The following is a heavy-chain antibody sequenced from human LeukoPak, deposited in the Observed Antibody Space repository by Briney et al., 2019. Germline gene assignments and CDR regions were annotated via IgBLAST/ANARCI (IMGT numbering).Heavy chain of an antibody. CDR3: ARDYLRDPFDY. CDR1: GFTFISYS. J-gene: IGHJ4*02. D-gene: IGHD3-3*01. CDR2: ISSSSSYI. V-gene: IGHV3-21*01. Sequence: GGSLRLSCAASGFTFISYSMNWVRQAPGKGLEWVSSISSSSSYIYYAGSVKGRFTISRDNAKNSLYLQMNSLRAEDTAVYYCARDYLRDPFDYWGQGTLVTVSS.